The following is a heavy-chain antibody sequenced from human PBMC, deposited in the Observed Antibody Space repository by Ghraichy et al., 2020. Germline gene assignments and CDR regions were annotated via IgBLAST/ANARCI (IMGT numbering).Heavy chain of an antibody. CDR2: ISNDGSNE. J-gene: IGHJ4*02. V-gene: IGHV3-30*04. CDR3: AREGAAGGGRSHYSNLDY. CDR1: GFTFRSYA. D-gene: IGHD3-10*01. Sequence: GGSLRLSCAASGFTFRSYAMHWVRQAPGKGLEWVAVISNDGSNEYYADSVKGRFTISRDNPKTTLYVQMNSLSADDTALYYCAREGAAGGGRSHYSNLDYWGQGTLVTVSS.